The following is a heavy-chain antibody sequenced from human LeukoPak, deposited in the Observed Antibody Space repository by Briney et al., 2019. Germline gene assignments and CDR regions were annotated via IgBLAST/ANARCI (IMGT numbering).Heavy chain of an antibody. Sequence: GGSLRLSCAASGFTFSNAWMSWVRQAPGKGLEWVSVIYSGGSTYYADSVKGRFTISRDNSKNTLYLQMNSLRAEDTAVYYCARGGIAVAGSNWFDPWGQGTLVTVSS. CDR2: IYSGGST. CDR3: ARGGIAVAGSNWFDP. J-gene: IGHJ5*02. D-gene: IGHD6-19*01. CDR1: GFTFSNAW. V-gene: IGHV3-53*01.